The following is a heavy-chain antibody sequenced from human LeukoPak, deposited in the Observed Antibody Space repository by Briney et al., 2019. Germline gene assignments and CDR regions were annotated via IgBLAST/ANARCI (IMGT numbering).Heavy chain of an antibody. J-gene: IGHJ4*02. CDR2: ISGSGGST. V-gene: IGHV3-23*01. D-gene: IGHD3-22*01. CDR1: GFTFSSYA. CDR3: AKEGYDSSGYYYRERTVDY. Sequence: GGSLRLSCAASGFTFSSYAMSWVRQAPGKGLEWVSAISGSGGSTYYADSVKGRFTISRDNSKNTLYLQMNSLRAEDTAVYYCAKEGYDSSGYYYRERTVDYWGQGTLVTVSS.